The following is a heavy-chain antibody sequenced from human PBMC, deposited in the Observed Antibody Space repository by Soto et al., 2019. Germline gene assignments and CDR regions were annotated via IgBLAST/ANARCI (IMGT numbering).Heavy chain of an antibody. D-gene: IGHD4-4*01. J-gene: IGHJ4*02. CDR3: ARVASDYINSVDH. CDR1: GFTFNAYA. CDR2: IGGSGGNR. V-gene: IGHV3-23*01. Sequence: EVQLLESGGGLVEPGGPLRLSCAASGFTFNAYAMTWVRQAPGKGLEWVSAIGGSGGNRYYAASVKGRFTIPRDNSKDTVDLQMNSLRVEDTAVYYCARVASDYINSVDHWGQGILVTVSS.